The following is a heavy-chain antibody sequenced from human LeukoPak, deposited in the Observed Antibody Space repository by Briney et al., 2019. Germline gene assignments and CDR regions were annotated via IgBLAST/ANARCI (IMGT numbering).Heavy chain of an antibody. Sequence: SVKVSCKXSGGTFSSYAISWVRQAPGQGLEGMGRIIPIFGTANYAQKFQGRVTITTDESTSTAYMELSSLRSEDTAVYYCARVSDYGDYKFDYWGQGTLVTVSS. J-gene: IGHJ4*02. D-gene: IGHD4-17*01. CDR3: ARVSDYGDYKFDY. CDR1: GGTFSSYA. CDR2: IIPIFGTA. V-gene: IGHV1-69*05.